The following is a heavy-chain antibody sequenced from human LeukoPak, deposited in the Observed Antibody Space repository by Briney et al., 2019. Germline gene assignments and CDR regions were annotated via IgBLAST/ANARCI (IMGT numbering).Heavy chain of an antibody. CDR3: AKNIWVGGFGMDV. V-gene: IGHV4-4*02. D-gene: IGHD3-10*01. J-gene: IGHJ6*04. CDR1: GGSFSSSTW. Sequence: NPSETLSLTCAVSGGSFSSSTWWSWVRQPPGKGLQWIGEISNRGSTNYNPSLKSRVTISIDKSKSQVSLKLNFVTAADTAAYYCAKNIWVGGFGMDVWGKGTTVTVSS. CDR2: ISNRGST.